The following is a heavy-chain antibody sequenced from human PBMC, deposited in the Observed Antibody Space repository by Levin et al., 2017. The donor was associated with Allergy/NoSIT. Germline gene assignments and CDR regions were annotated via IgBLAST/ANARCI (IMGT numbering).Heavy chain of an antibody. CDR2: IYTSGST. D-gene: IGHD3/OR15-3a*01. Sequence: SQTLSLTCTVSGGSIRSGSNYWSWIRQPAGKGLEWIGRIYTSGSTNYNPSLKSRVTISVDTSKNQFSLKLSSVTAADTAVYYCARDWTNSGLVTSNWFDPWGQGTLVTVSS. J-gene: IGHJ5*02. CDR1: GGSIRSGSNY. V-gene: IGHV4-61*02. CDR3: ARDWTNSGLVTSNWFDP.